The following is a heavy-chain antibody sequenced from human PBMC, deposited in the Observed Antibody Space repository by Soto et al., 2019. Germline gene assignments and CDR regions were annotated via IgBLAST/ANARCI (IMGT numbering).Heavy chain of an antibody. Sequence: EVQLVESGGGLIQPGGSLRLSCAASGFNFIRKYMIWVRQAPGKGLEWVSILYSGGTTYYADSVKGRFTISRDTSEITLYLQMNSLRAEDTAVYYCARGLYASGSFYFDFWGQGTLVTVSS. V-gene: IGHV3-53*01. D-gene: IGHD3-10*01. CDR1: GFNFIRKY. J-gene: IGHJ4*02. CDR2: LYSGGTT. CDR3: ARGLYASGSFYFDF.